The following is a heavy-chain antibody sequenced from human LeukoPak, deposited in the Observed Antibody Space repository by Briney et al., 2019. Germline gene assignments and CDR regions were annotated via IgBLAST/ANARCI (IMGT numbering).Heavy chain of an antibody. CDR3: ARRGGYGRWLRPGAVGY. CDR2: INHSGGT. V-gene: IGHV4-34*01. Sequence: KPSETLSLTCAVYGGSFSGYYWSWIRQPPGKGLEWIGEINHSGGTNYHPSLKSRVTISVDTSKNQFSLKLSSVTAADTAVYYCARRGGYGRWLRPGAVGYWGQGTLVTVSS. D-gene: IGHD5-12*01. CDR1: GGSFSGYY. J-gene: IGHJ4*02.